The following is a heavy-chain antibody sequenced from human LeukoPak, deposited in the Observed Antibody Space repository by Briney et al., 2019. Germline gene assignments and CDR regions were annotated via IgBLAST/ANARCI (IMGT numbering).Heavy chain of an antibody. CDR3: AGDPPGGSYYDY. CDR2: INPNRGGT. D-gene: IGHD1-26*01. V-gene: IGHV1-2*02. J-gene: IGHJ4*02. CDR1: GYTFTGYY. Sequence: GASLKVSCKASGYTFTGYYMHSGRQAPRHGREWMGWINPNRGGTNYAQKFQGRVTTTRETSLSPAYTERSRLRSHDTAVYYCAGDPPGGSYYDYWGQGTLVTVSS.